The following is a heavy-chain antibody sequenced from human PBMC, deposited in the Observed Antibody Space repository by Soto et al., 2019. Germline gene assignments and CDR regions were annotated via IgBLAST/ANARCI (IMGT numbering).Heavy chain of an antibody. V-gene: IGHV3-30*03. CDR1: GLTFSNYG. CDR3: GRCNGDDCHSPFDY. D-gene: IGHD2-8*01. J-gene: IGHJ4*02. CDR2: ITKNGRNK. Sequence: QVQLVESGGGVVQPGGSLRLSCAASGLTFSNYGMHWVRQAPGKGLEWVADITKNGRNKDYADSVKGRLAISRDNSKNTLELQMNSLRVEDTAMYYCGRCNGDDCHSPFDYWGQGTLVTVSS.